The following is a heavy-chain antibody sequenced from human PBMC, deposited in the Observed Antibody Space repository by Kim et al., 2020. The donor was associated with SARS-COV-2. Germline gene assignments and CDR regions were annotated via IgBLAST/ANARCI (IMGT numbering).Heavy chain of an antibody. D-gene: IGHD3-3*01. CDR3: AKVPSSGYDFWSGYYRTSQYNWFDP. CDR2: ISGSGGST. V-gene: IGHV3-23*01. J-gene: IGHJ5*02. Sequence: GGSLRLSCAASGFTFSSYAMSWVRQAPGKGLEWVSAISGSGGSTYYADSVKGRFTISRDNSKNTLYLQMNSLRAEDTAVYYCAKVPSSGYDFWSGYYRTSQYNWFDPWGQGTLVTVSS. CDR1: GFTFSSYA.